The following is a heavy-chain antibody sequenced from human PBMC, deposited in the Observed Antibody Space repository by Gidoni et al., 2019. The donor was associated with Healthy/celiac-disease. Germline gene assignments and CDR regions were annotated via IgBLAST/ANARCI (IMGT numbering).Heavy chain of an antibody. Sequence: QVQLQESGPGLVKPSQTLSLTCTVSGGPIRSGSYYWSWIRQPAGKGLEWIGHIYTSGSTNYNSSLKSRVIISVVTSKNQFSLRLRSVTATDTAVYYCAKDTRRGYYYYVMDVWGQGTTVTVSS. CDR3: AKDTRRGYYYYVMDV. CDR1: GGPIRSGSYY. CDR2: IYTSGST. J-gene: IGHJ6*02. V-gene: IGHV4-61*02.